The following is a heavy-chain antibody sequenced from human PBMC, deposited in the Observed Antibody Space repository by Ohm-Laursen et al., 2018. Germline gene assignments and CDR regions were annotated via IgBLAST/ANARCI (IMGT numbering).Heavy chain of an antibody. J-gene: IGHJ4*02. CDR3: ATEFRDYFGSGSPYH. D-gene: IGHD3-10*01. CDR2: IYSGGST. V-gene: IGHV3-66*01. CDR1: GFTVSSNY. Sequence: SLRLSCSASGFTVSSNYMSWVRQAPGKGLEWVSVIYSGGSTYYADSVKGRFTISRDNSKNTLFLQMNSLRAEDTAVYYCATEFRDYFGSGSPYHWGQGTLVTVSS.